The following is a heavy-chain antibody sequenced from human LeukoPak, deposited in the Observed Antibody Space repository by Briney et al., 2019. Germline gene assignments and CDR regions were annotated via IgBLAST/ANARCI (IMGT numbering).Heavy chain of an antibody. CDR2: ISYDGSNK. CDR1: GFTFSSYA. CDR3: ARDSYYDSSGYSTIRMGY. D-gene: IGHD3-22*01. J-gene: IGHJ4*02. Sequence: PGRSLRLSCAASGFTFSSYAMHWVRQAPGKGLEWVAVISYDGSNKYYADSVKGRFTISRDNAKNSLYLQMNSLRAEDTAVYYCARDSYYDSSGYSTIRMGYWGQGTLVTVSS. V-gene: IGHV3-30-3*01.